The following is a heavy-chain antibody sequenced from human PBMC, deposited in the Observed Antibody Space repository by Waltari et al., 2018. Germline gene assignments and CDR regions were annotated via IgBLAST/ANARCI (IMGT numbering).Heavy chain of an antibody. V-gene: IGHV3-64*01. D-gene: IGHD3-10*01. CDR3: ARDGSYFYYDY. CDR2: INSNGGRT. Sequence: DVQLVESGGGLVQHGGSLRRSCAASDFTFSNYALHWVRQAPGKGLEYVSAINSNGGRTYYANSVKGRFTVSRDNSKNTLYLQMGSLRAEDIAVYYCARDGSYFYYDYWGLGTLVTVSS. CDR1: DFTFSNYA. J-gene: IGHJ4*02.